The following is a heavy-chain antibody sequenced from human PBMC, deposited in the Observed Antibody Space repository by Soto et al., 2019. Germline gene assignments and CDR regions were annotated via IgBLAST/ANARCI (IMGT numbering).Heavy chain of an antibody. CDR1: GGTFSSYA. V-gene: IGHV1-69*06. J-gene: IGHJ6*02. CDR2: IIPIFGTA. D-gene: IGHD2-2*02. CDR3: ARQDYYSSTSCYNSYYYYGMDV. Sequence: QVQLVQSGAEVKKPGSSVKVSCKASGGTFSSYAISWVRQAPGQGLEWMGGIIPIFGTANYAQKFQGRVTITADKSTSTAYMELSSLRSEDTAVYYCARQDYYSSTSCYNSYYYYGMDVWGQGTTVTVSS.